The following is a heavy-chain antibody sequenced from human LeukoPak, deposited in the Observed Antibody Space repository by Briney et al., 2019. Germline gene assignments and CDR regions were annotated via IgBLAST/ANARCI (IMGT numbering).Heavy chain of an antibody. CDR1: GSSISSGFY. D-gene: IGHD2/OR15-2a*01. CDR2: FYHSGIT. J-gene: IGHJ6*03. CDR3: AGSTTQNHFYLDV. Sequence: PSETLSLTCTVSGSSISSGFYWGWIRQPPGKGLEWIGNFYHSGITYYTPSLKSLVTISVDTSKSQFSLKLSSVTAADTAVYYCAGSTTQNHFYLDVWGKGTTVTVSS. V-gene: IGHV4-38-2*02.